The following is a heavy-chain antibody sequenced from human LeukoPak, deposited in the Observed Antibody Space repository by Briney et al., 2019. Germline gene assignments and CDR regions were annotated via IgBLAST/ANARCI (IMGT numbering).Heavy chain of an antibody. CDR3: ARGPWASGTQITSLDL. J-gene: IGHJ2*01. V-gene: IGHV3-33*01. CDR1: GFTFSSYG. D-gene: IGHD3-10*01. Sequence: QPGRSLRLSCAASGFTFSSYGMHWVRQAPGKGLEWVALIWNDGSDMSYADSVKGRFTISRDSSKNTLDLQMNSLRAEDMAVYYCARGPWASGTQITSLDLWGRGTLVTVSS. CDR2: IWNDGSDM.